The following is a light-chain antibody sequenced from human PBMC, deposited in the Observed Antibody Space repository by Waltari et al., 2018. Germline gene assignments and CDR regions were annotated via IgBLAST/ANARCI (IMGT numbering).Light chain of an antibody. Sequence: QSALTPPRSVSGSPGQSVTISCTGSTSDVGGFKYVSWYHHHSGKAPKLRICDASKRPSGVPDRFSGSKSGNTASLTISGLQAEYEADYYCCSYTSSYVVFGGGTKLTVL. J-gene: IGLJ2*01. CDR1: TSDVGGFKY. CDR3: CSYTSSYVV. CDR2: DAS. V-gene: IGLV2-11*01.